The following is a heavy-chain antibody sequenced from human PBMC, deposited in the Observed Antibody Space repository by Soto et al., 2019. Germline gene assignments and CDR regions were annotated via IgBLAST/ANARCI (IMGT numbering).Heavy chain of an antibody. CDR2: IYWDDDK. J-gene: IGHJ4*02. CDR3: AHIAYAWVLGGFDY. CDR1: GFSLSTTAVG. D-gene: IGHD3-16*01. Sequence: QVTLKESGPTLVKPTQTLTLTCTFSGFSLSTTAVGLGWIRQPPGRALEWLAVIYWDDDKRYSPSLKSRLTLTKDTAKNQVVLTMTNMDPVDTGTYYCAHIAYAWVLGGFDYWGQGTLVTVSS. V-gene: IGHV2-5*02.